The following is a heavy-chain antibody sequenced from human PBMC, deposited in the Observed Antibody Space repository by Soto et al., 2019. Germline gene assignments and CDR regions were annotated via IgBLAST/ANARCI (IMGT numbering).Heavy chain of an antibody. CDR2: FDPEDGET. V-gene: IGHV1-24*01. CDR1: GYTLTELS. J-gene: IGHJ6*02. D-gene: IGHD2-2*01. CDR3: ATSVIHGTGNIVVVPAATYQALIGMDV. Sequence: ASVKVSCKVSGYTLTELSMHWVRQAPGKGLEWMGGFDPEDGETIYAQKFQGRVTMTEDTSTDTAYMELSSLRSEDTAVYYCATSVIHGTGNIVVVPAATYQALIGMDVWGQGTTVTVSS.